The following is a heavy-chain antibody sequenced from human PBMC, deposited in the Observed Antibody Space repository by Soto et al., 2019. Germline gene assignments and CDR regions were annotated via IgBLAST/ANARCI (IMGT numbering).Heavy chain of an antibody. Sequence: NPSETLSLTCTVSGGSISSGDYYWSWIRQPPGKGLEWIGYIYYSGSTYYNPSLKSRVTISVDTSKNQFSLKLSSVTAADTAVYYCARGTLVMPNFDYWGQGTLVTVSS. CDR3: ARGTLVMPNFDY. V-gene: IGHV4-30-4*01. CDR2: IYYSGST. D-gene: IGHD3-9*01. CDR1: GGSISSGDYY. J-gene: IGHJ4*02.